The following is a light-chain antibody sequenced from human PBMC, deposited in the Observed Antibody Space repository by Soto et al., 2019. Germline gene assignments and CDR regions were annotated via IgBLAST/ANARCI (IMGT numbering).Light chain of an antibody. Sequence: EIVLTQSPGTLSLSPGERATLSCRASQSVSNNYLAWYQQKPGQAPRLLIYGASTGATGIPARFSGSGSGTEFTLTISSLQSEDFAVYYCQQYNNWPTWTFGQGTKVDIK. J-gene: IGKJ1*01. V-gene: IGKV3-15*01. CDR3: QQYNNWPTWT. CDR2: GAS. CDR1: QSVSNN.